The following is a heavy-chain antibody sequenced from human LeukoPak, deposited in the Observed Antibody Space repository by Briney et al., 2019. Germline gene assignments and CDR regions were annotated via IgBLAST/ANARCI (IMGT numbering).Heavy chain of an antibody. Sequence: GGSLRLSCAASGFTFSDYYMSWIRQAPGKGLEWVSYISSSGSTIYYADSVKGRFTISRDNAKNSLYLQMNSLRAEDTALYHCARDQTYYDFWSGYYWATGYMDVWGKGTTVTVSS. CDR3: ARDQTYYDFWSGYYWATGYMDV. CDR1: GFTFSDYY. CDR2: ISSSGSTI. D-gene: IGHD3-3*01. V-gene: IGHV3-11*01. J-gene: IGHJ6*03.